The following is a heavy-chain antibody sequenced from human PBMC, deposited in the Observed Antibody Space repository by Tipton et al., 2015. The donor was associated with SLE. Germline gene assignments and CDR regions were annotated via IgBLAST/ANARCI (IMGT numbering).Heavy chain of an antibody. CDR3: ARQSMVQGVIIFDY. D-gene: IGHD3-10*01. J-gene: IGHJ4*02. V-gene: IGHV5-51*01. CDR2: IYPGDSDI. Sequence: VQLVQSGAEVKKPGESLKISCKGSGYSFTNYWIGWVRQMPGKGLEWMGTIYPGDSDIRYSPSFQGHVTISADKSITTAYLQWSSLKASDTAMYYCARQSMVQGVIIFDYWGQGTLVTVSS. CDR1: GYSFTNYW.